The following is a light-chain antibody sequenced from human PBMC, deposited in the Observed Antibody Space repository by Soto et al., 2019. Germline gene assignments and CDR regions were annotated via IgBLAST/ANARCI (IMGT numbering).Light chain of an antibody. Sequence: QSALTQPASVSGSPAQSITISCTGTSSDVGGYNYVSWYQQHPGKVPKLIIYDVNNRPSGVSNRFSGSKSGNTASLTISGLQAEDEADYYCSSYTTSSTVVFGGGTKLTVL. CDR2: DVN. V-gene: IGLV2-14*03. CDR1: SSDVGGYNY. CDR3: SSYTTSSTVV. J-gene: IGLJ2*01.